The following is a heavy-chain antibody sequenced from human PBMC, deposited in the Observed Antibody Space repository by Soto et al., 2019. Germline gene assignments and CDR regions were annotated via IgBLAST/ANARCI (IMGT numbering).Heavy chain of an antibody. Sequence: TLSLTCAVYGGSFSNYYWSWIRQPPGEGLEWIGEINDSGSTNYNPSLKSRVTISVDTSKNQFSLKLNSVTAADTAVYYRARSQRQQLVRRNWFDSWGQGSLVTVSS. CDR1: GGSFSNYY. J-gene: IGHJ5*01. CDR3: ARSQRQQLVRRNWFDS. V-gene: IGHV4-34*01. CDR2: INDSGST. D-gene: IGHD6-13*01.